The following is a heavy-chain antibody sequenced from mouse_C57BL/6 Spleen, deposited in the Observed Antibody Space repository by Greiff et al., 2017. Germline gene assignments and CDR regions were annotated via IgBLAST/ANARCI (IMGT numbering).Heavy chain of an antibody. CDR1: GFTFSSYA. V-gene: IGHV5-9-1*02. D-gene: IGHD1-1*01. Sequence: EVQVVESGEGLVKPGGSLKLSCAASGFTFSSYAMSWVRQTPEKRLEWVAYISSGGDYIYYADTVKGRFTISRDNARNTLYLQMSSLKSEDTAMYYCTRYYYGSNPYFDYWGQGTTLTVSS. CDR3: TRYYYGSNPYFDY. J-gene: IGHJ2*01. CDR2: ISSGGDYI.